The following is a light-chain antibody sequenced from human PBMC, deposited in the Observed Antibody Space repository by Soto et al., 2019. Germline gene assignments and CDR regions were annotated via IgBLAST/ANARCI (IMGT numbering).Light chain of an antibody. V-gene: IGLV1-47*01. J-gene: IGLJ1*01. CDR3: AAWDDSLSGSYV. CDR1: SSNIGSNY. Sequence: QSALTQPPSASGTHRQRVTISCSGSSSNIGSNYVYWYQQLPGTAPKLLIYRNNQRPSGVPDRFSGSKSGTSASLAISGLRSEDEADYYCAAWDDSLSGSYVFGTGTKVTVL. CDR2: RNN.